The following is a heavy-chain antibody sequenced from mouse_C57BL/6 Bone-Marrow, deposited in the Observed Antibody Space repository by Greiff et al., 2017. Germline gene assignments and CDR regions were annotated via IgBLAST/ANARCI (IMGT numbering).Heavy chain of an antibody. J-gene: IGHJ1*03. D-gene: IGHD1-1*01. CDR1: GYTFTDYY. CDR3: ARSGYYGSSPNWDFDV. V-gene: IGHV1-26*01. Sequence: VQLQQSGPELVKPGASVKISCKASGYTFTDYYMNWVKQSHGKSLEWIGDINPNNGGTSYNQKFKGKATLTVDTSSSTAYMELRSLTSEDSAVYYCARSGYYGSSPNWDFDVWGTGTTVTVSS. CDR2: INPNNGGT.